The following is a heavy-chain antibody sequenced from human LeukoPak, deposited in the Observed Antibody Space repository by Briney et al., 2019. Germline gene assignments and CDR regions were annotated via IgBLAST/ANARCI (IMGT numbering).Heavy chain of an antibody. V-gene: IGHV1-69*06. CDR3: ARTCIAVAGTKQCYFDY. D-gene: IGHD6-19*01. CDR2: IIPIFGTA. CDR1: GYTFTSYA. J-gene: IGHJ4*02. Sequence: SVKVSCKASGYTFTSYAISWVRQAPGQGLEWMGGIIPIFGTANYAQKFQGRVTITADKSTSTAYMELSSLRSEDTAVYYCARTCIAVAGTKQCYFDYWGQGTVVTVSS.